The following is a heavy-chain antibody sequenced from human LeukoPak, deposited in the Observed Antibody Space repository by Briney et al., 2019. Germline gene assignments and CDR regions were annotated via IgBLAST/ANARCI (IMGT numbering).Heavy chain of an antibody. D-gene: IGHD3-10*01. Sequence: SETLSLTCTVSGGSLSSSSYYWGWIRQPPGKGLEWIGRIYYSGSTSNNPSLKSRVTISVDTSKNQFSLKLSSVTAADTAVYYCARDYYGSGSPMDVWGKGTTVTISS. CDR2: IYYSGST. V-gene: IGHV4-39*01. J-gene: IGHJ6*03. CDR3: ARDYYGSGSPMDV. CDR1: GGSLSSSSYY.